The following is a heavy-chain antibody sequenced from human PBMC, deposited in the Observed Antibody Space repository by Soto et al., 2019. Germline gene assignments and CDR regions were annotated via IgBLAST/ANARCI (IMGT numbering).Heavy chain of an antibody. Sequence: VAVISYDGSNKYYADSVKGRFTISRDNSKNTLYLQMNSLRAEDTAVYYCAKAGAYYYYYYGMDVWGQGTTVTVSS. CDR3: AKAGAYYYYYYGMDV. V-gene: IGHV3-30*18. CDR2: ISYDGSNK. J-gene: IGHJ6*02.